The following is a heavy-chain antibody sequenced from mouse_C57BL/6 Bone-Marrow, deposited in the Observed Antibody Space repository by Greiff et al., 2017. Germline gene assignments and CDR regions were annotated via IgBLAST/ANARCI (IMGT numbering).Heavy chain of an antibody. CDR2: ISNGGGST. Sequence: EVKLVESGGGLVQPGGSLKLSCAASGFTFSDYYMYWVRQTPEKRLEWVAYISNGGGSTYYPDTVKGRFTISRDNAKNTPYLQMSRLKSEDTAMYYCARQRTCYSDWYFDVWGTGTTVTVSS. V-gene: IGHV5-12*01. CDR1: GFTFSDYY. J-gene: IGHJ1*03. D-gene: IGHD2-12*01. CDR3: ARQRTCYSDWYFDV.